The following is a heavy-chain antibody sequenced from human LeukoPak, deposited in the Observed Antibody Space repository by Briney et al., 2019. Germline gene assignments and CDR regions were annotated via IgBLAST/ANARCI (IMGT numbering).Heavy chain of an antibody. CDR2: ISGGGTST. D-gene: IGHD3-16*01. V-gene: IGHV3-23*01. CDR3: ARDRDDYVWGSYLGAFDV. CDR1: GFKFSSYS. Sequence: GGSLRLSCAASGFKFSSYSMKWVRQAPGKGLEWVSVISGGGTSTYYADSVKGRFTISRDNFKNTLYLQMHGLRAEDTAVFYCARDRDDYVWGSYLGAFDVWGHGTTVTVSS. J-gene: IGHJ3*01.